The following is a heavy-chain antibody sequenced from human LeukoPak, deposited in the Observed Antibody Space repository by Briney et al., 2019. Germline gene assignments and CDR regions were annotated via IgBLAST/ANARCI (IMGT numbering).Heavy chain of an antibody. CDR3: ARVRRLFSSSWYDEYYFDY. CDR2: IYFSGST. Sequence: SETLSLTCTVSGGSMNSYSWSWIRQPPGKGLEWIGDIYFSGSTNYNPSLKSRVTISVDTSKNQFSLKLNSVTAADTAVYYCARVRRLFSSSWYDEYYFDYWGQGTLVTVSS. J-gene: IGHJ4*02. D-gene: IGHD6-13*01. CDR1: GGSMNSYS. V-gene: IGHV4-59*01.